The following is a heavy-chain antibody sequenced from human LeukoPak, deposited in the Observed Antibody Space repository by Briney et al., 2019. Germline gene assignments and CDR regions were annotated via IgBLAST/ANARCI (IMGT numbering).Heavy chain of an antibody. Sequence: ASVRVSCKASGGTFSSYAISWVRQAPGQGLEWMGWISAYNGNTNYAQKLQGRVTMTTDTSTSTAYMELRSLRSDDTAVYYCARGGRSVAGTSCPNWGRGTLVTVSS. CDR1: GGTFSSYA. J-gene: IGHJ4*02. D-gene: IGHD6-19*01. CDR3: ARGGRSVAGTSCPN. CDR2: ISAYNGNT. V-gene: IGHV1-18*01.